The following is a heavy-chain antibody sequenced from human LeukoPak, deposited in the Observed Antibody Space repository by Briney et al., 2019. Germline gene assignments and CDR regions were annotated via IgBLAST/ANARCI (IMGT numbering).Heavy chain of an antibody. V-gene: IGHV3-7*01. D-gene: IGHD6-13*01. Sequence: GGSLRLSCAASGCAFSSYWMSWVRQAPGKGLEWVANIKQDGSEKYYVDSVKGRFTISRDNAKNSLYLQMNSLRAEDTGVYYCAARSSWYDYYYYMDVWGKGTTVTVSS. J-gene: IGHJ6*03. CDR3: AARSSWYDYYYYMDV. CDR2: IKQDGSEK. CDR1: GCAFSSYW.